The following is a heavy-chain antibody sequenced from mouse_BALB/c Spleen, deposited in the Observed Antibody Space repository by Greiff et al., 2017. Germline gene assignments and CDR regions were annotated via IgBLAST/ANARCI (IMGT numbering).Heavy chain of an antibody. CDR3: VRDPPYYGSSYYAMDY. Sequence: QVQLQQSGPGLVAPSQSLSITCTVSGFSFTSYDISWIRQPPGKGLEWLGVIWTGGGTNYNSAFMSRLSISKDNSKSQVFLKMNSLQTDDTAIYYCVRDPPYYGSSYYAMDYWGQGTSVTVSS. CDR1: GFSFTSYD. J-gene: IGHJ4*01. V-gene: IGHV2-9-2*01. D-gene: IGHD1-1*01. CDR2: IWTGGGT.